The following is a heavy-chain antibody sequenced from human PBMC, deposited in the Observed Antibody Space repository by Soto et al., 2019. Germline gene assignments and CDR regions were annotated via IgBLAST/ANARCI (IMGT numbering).Heavy chain of an antibody. Sequence: QVQLQESGPGLVKPSQTLSLTCTVSGGSISSGGYYWSWIRQHPGKGLEWIGYIYYSGSTYYNPSLKSRVTISVDTSKNQCSLKLSSVTAADTAVYYCASGIAAAGTLGPVDCGFDYWGQGTLVTVSS. CDR3: ASGIAAAGTLGPVDCGFDY. D-gene: IGHD6-13*01. CDR2: IYYSGST. CDR1: GGSISSGGYY. V-gene: IGHV4-31*03. J-gene: IGHJ4*02.